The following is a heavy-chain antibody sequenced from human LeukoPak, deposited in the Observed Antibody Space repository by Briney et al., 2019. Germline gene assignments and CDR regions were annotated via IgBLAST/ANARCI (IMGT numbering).Heavy chain of an antibody. CDR2: IYSSGST. V-gene: IGHV4-4*07. CDR3: ARARDYYDSSSYPNWFDP. J-gene: IGHJ5*02. D-gene: IGHD3-22*01. Sequence: SETLSLTCTVSGGSISSYYWTWIRQPAGKGLEWIGRIYSSGSTNYNPSLKSRVIMSVDKSQNQFSLKLSSVTAAATAVYYCARARDYYDSSSYPNWFDPWGQGTLVTVSS. CDR1: GGSISSYY.